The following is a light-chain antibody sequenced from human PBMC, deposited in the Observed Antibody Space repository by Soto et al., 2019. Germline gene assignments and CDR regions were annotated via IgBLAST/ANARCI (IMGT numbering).Light chain of an antibody. CDR1: QSVXXT. Sequence: TXSXXPGEXATLXCRASQSVXXTLAWYQQKPGQAPRLVLYRASTRATGIPARFSGGXXGTXXTLTITSLQSEDFAVYYCQQYYDWPLTFGPGTKVDXK. V-gene: IGKV3-15*01. J-gene: IGKJ3*01. CDR3: QQYYDWPLT. CDR2: RAS.